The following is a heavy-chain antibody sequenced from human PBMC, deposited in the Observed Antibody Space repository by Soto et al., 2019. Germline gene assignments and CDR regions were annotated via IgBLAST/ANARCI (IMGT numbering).Heavy chain of an antibody. J-gene: IGHJ4*02. V-gene: IGHV3-30*04. D-gene: IGHD6-6*01. CDR1: GFTFSNYA. CDR2: ISYDGINK. Sequence: PGGSLRLSCEASGFTFSNYAMHWVRQAPGKGLEWVGVISYDGINKYYADSVKGRFTISRDNSMNTLYLQMNSLRAEDTAVYYCTRGRPSGSSAYYFDYWGQGTLVTVSS. CDR3: TRGRPSGSSAYYFDY.